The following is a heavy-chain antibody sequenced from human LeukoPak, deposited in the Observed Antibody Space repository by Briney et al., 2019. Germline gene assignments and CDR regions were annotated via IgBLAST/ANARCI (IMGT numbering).Heavy chain of an antibody. V-gene: IGHV3-48*04. CDR1: GFTFSSYS. J-gene: IGHJ4*02. Sequence: QSGGSLRLSCAASGFTFSSYSMNWVRQAPGKGLEWVSYISSSSSTIYYADSVKGRFTISRDNAKNSLYLQMNSLRAEDTSVYYCARTSSSSDIDYWGQGTLVIVTS. CDR2: ISSSSSTI. CDR3: ARTSSSSDIDY. D-gene: IGHD6-6*01.